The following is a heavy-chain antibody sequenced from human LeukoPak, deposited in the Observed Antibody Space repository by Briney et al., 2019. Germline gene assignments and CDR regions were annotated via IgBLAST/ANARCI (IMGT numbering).Heavy chain of an antibody. CDR3: AREDGYNYEFDY. J-gene: IGHJ4*02. D-gene: IGHD5-24*01. CDR2: ISSSSSYI. CDR1: GFTFSRYE. Sequence: GGSLRLSCAASGFTFSRYEMNWVRQAPGKGLEWVSSISSSSSYIYYADSVKGRFTISRDNAKNSLYLQMNSLRAEDTAVYYCAREDGYNYEFDYWGQGTLVTVSS. V-gene: IGHV3-21*01.